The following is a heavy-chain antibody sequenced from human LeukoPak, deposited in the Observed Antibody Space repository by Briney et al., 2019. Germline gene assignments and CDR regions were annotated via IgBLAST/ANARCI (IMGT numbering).Heavy chain of an antibody. CDR3: ARDRGSSSIFDY. CDR2: ISDNSGNT. D-gene: IGHD6-6*01. J-gene: IGHJ4*02. Sequence: SGGSLRLSCAASGFTSSSFAMSWVRQAPGQGLEWVSAISDNSGNTYYADSVKGRFTISRDNSENTLYLQMNSLRAEDTAVYYCARDRGSSSIFDYWGQGTLVTVSS. V-gene: IGHV3-23*01. CDR1: GFTSSSFA.